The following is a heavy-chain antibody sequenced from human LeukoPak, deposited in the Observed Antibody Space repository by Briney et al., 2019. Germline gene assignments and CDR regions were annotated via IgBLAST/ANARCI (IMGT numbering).Heavy chain of an antibody. CDR1: GFTFSSYA. Sequence: GGSLRLSCEASGFTFSSYAMNWVRQAPGKGLEWVSYISGSASTIYYADSVKGRFTISRDNAKNSLYLQMNSLRAEDTAVYYCAREGGAEDFDYWGQGTLVTVSS. D-gene: IGHD2-15*01. J-gene: IGHJ4*02. CDR3: AREGGAEDFDY. V-gene: IGHV3-48*04. CDR2: ISGSASTI.